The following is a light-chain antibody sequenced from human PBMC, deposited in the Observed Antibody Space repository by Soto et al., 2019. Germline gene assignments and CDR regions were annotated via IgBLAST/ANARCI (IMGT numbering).Light chain of an antibody. J-gene: IGKJ3*01. V-gene: IGKV3-11*01. Sequence: EIVLTQSPATLSLSPGERATLSCRASQSLSTYLAWYQQKPGQAPRLLIYDASNRATGVPARFSGSGSGTDFTLTISSLAPEDFAVYYCQQRSIWPPLFTFGPGTKVDIK. CDR3: QQRSIWPPLFT. CDR2: DAS. CDR1: QSLSTY.